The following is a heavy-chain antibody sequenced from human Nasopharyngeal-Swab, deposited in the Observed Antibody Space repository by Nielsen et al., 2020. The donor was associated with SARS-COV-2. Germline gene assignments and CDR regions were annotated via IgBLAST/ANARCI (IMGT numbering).Heavy chain of an antibody. J-gene: IGHJ6*02. CDR1: GYTFTSYA. Sequence: ASVKVSCKASGYTFTSYAMNWVRQAPGQGLEWMGWINTNTGNPTYAQGFTGRFVFSLDNSVSTAYLQISSLKAEDTAVYYCARDLRSFDWTNYYYGMDVWGQGTTVTVSS. CDR3: ARDLRSFDWTNYYYGMDV. V-gene: IGHV7-4-1*02. CDR2: INTNTGNP. D-gene: IGHD3-9*01.